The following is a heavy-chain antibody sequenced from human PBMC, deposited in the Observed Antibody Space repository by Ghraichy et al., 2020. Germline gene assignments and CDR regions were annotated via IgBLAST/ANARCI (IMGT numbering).Heavy chain of an antibody. CDR2: ISGGASST. D-gene: IGHD6-19*01. J-gene: IGHJ3*01. V-gene: IGHV3-23*01. Sequence: GGSLRLSCAASGFSFSNYAMTWVRQAPGKGLEWVSGISGGASSTYYSDSVKGRFTISRDNSKNTLFLQMNTLRAEDTAVYYCAKVFRGGWYSLTPDAFDVWGQGTMVTVSS. CDR3: AKVFRGGWYSLTPDAFDV. CDR1: GFSFSNYA.